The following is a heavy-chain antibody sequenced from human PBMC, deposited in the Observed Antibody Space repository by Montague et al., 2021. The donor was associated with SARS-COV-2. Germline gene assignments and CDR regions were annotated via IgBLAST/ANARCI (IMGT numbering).Heavy chain of an antibody. J-gene: IGHJ3*01. D-gene: IGHD3-3*01. CDR3: ARPIPWSGKGPVAFDF. CDR2: IYSSGDT. Sequence: SLRLSCAASGFIVSNTYMSWVRQAPGKGLGWVSIIYSSGDTYYADSVKGRFTISRDTSKNTLFLQMNSLGAEDTAVYWCARPIPWSGKGPVAFDFWGQGTVVIVSA. V-gene: IGHV3-53*01. CDR1: GFIVSNTY.